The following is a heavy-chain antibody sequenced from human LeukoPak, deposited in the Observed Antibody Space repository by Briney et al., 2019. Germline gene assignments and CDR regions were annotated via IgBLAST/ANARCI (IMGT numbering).Heavy chain of an antibody. D-gene: IGHD3-10*01. CDR1: GGSISSYY. V-gene: IGHV4-4*07. CDR3: ARDRITMVRGVPMGWFDP. J-gene: IGHJ5*02. Sequence: SETLSLTCTVSGGSISSYYWSWIRQPAGKGLEWIGRIYTSGSTNYNPSLKSRVTMSVDTSKNQFSLKLSSVTAADTAVYYCARDRITMVRGVPMGWFDPWGQGTLVTVSS. CDR2: IYTSGST.